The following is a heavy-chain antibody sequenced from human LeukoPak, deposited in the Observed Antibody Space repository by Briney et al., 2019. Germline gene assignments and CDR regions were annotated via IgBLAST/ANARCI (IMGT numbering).Heavy chain of an antibody. D-gene: IGHD6-13*01. Sequence: SQTLSLTCTVSDGSISSSSYYWGWIRQPPGKGLEWIGSIYYSGSTYYNPSLKSRVTISVDTSKNQFSLKLSSVTAADTAVYYCARTLKLMRSSWYYYFDYWGQGTLVTVSS. V-gene: IGHV4-39*07. CDR3: ARTLKLMRSSWYYYFDY. J-gene: IGHJ4*02. CDR2: IYYSGST. CDR1: DGSISSSSYY.